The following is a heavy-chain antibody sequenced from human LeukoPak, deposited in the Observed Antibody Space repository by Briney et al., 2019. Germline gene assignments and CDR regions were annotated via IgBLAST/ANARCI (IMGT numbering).Heavy chain of an antibody. V-gene: IGHV3-21*01. D-gene: IGHD2-15*01. J-gene: IGHJ1*01. CDR3: ARDYCSGGSCYSVHFQH. CDR1: GFTFSSHS. Sequence: GGSLRLSCAASGFTFSSHSMNWVRQAPGKGLEWVSSISSSSSYIYYADSVKGRFTISRDNAKNSLYLQMNSLRAEDTAVYYCARDYCSGGSCYSVHFQHWGQGTLVTVSS. CDR2: ISSSSSYI.